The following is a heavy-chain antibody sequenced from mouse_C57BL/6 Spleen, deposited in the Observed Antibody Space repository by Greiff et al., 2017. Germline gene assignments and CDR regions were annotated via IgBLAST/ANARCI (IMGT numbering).Heavy chain of an antibody. D-gene: IGHD1-1*01. CDR2: ILPGSGST. CDR3: ARSPSYYYGSSPYAMDY. J-gene: IGHJ4*01. Sequence: VQLQQSGAELMKPGASVKLSCKATGYTFTGYWIEWVKQRPGHGLEWIGEILPGSGSTNYNEKFKGKATFTADTSSNTAYMQLSSLTTEDSAIYYRARSPSYYYGSSPYAMDYWGQGTSVTVSS. V-gene: IGHV1-9*01. CDR1: GYTFTGYW.